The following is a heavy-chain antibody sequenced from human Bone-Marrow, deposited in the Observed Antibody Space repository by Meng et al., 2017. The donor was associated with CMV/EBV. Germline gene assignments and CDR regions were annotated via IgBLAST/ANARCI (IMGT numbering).Heavy chain of an antibody. D-gene: IGHD3-16*01. J-gene: IGHJ3*02. CDR2: ISSSSSYI. Sequence: LSCAASGFTFSSYSMNWVRQAPGKGLEWVSSISSSSSYIYYADSVKGRFTISRDNAKNSLYLQMNSLRAEDTAVYYCASGLGGAFDIWGQGTMVTVS. CDR1: GFTFSSYS. V-gene: IGHV3-21*01. CDR3: ASGLGGAFDI.